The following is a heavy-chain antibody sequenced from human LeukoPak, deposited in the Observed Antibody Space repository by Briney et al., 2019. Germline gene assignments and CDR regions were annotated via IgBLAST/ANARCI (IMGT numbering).Heavy chain of an antibody. CDR1: GFIFRTFE. V-gene: IGHV3-48*03. J-gene: IGHJ4*02. CDR2: ISSIGSTV. CDR3: ARDPDVSCGGDCFSGYFDY. Sequence: PGGSLRLSCAASGFIFRTFEMKWVRQAPGKGLEWISYISSIGSTVYYADSVKGRFTISRDKAENSLYLQKDSVRDEDTAVYYCARDPDVSCGGDCFSGYFDYWGQGTPVTVSS. D-gene: IGHD2-21*02.